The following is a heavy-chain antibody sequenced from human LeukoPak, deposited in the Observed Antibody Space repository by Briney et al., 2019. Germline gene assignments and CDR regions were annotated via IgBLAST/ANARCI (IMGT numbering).Heavy chain of an antibody. CDR2: IIPIFGTA. CDR1: GGTFSSYA. J-gene: IGHJ4*02. D-gene: IGHD3-22*01. Sequence: GASVKVSCKASGGTFSSYAISCVRQAPRQGLEWMGGIIPIFGTATYAQKFQGRVTITTDESTSTAYMELSSLRSEDTAVYCCARGYYDSSGYYYPDYWGQGTLVTVSS. V-gene: IGHV1-69*05. CDR3: ARGYYDSSGYYYPDY.